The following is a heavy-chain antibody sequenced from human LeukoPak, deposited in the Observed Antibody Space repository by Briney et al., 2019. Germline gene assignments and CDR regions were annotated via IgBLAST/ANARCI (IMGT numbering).Heavy chain of an antibody. V-gene: IGHV3-74*01. CDR3: AKMAGYCSSTSCYYGWFDP. J-gene: IGHJ5*02. Sequence: GGSLRLSCAASGFTFSSYWMHWVRQAPGKGLVWVSLIYSDASGTSYADSVKGRFTISRDNAKNTLYLQMNSLRAEDTAVYYCAKMAGYCSSTSCYYGWFDPWGQGTLVTVSS. CDR1: GFTFSSYW. CDR2: IYSDASGT. D-gene: IGHD2-2*01.